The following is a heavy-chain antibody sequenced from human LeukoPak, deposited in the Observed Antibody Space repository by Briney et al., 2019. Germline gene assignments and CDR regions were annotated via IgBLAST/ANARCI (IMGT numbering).Heavy chain of an antibody. D-gene: IGHD4-17*01. CDR1: GGSISGYY. J-gene: IGHJ4*02. V-gene: IGHV4-59*08. CDR2: IYYSGST. CDR3: ARPRWDDYGDLYFDY. Sequence: SETLSLTCTVSGGSISGYYWIWIRQPPGKGLEWIGYIYYSGSTNYNPSLKSRVTISVDTSKNQFSLKLSSVTAADTAVYYCARPRWDDYGDLYFDYWGQGTLVTVSS.